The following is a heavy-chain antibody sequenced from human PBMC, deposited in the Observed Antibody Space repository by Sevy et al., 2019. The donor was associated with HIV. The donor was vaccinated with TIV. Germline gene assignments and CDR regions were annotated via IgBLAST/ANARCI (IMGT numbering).Heavy chain of an antibody. CDR2: ISAYNGNT. J-gene: IGHJ4*02. V-gene: IGHV1-18*04. Sequence: ASVKVSCMTSGYTFTTYGFSWVRQAPGQGLEWLGWISAYNGNTKYAQKLQGRVTLTTDTSTKTAYMEVRSLTSDDTAVYYCTRDYLPTVSGPLGIDYWGQGTLVTVSS. D-gene: IGHD6-19*01. CDR3: TRDYLPTVSGPLGIDY. CDR1: GYTFTTYG.